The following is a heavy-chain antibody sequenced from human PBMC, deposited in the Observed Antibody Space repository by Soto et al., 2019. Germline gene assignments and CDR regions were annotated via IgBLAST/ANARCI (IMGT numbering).Heavy chain of an antibody. CDR2: IYWDDDK. D-gene: IGHD2-2*01. CDR1: GFSLSTSGVG. J-gene: IGHJ6*03. CDR3: AHTALGYCSSTSCNYYMDV. Sequence: SGPTLVNPTQTLTLTCTFSGFSLSTSGVGVGWIRQPPGKALEWLALIYWDDDKRYSPSLKSRLTITKDTSKNQVVLTMTNMDPVDTATYYCAHTALGYCSSTSCNYYMDVWGKGTTVTVSS. V-gene: IGHV2-5*02.